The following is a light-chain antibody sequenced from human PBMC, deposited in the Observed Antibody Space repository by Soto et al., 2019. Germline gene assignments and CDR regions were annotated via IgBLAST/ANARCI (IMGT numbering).Light chain of an antibody. V-gene: IGKV4-1*01. CDR2: WSS. CDR3: QQYYGAPLT. Sequence: DIVMTQSPDSLAVSLGERATINCKSSQSVLSTSNNLNYLAWYQHKPGQPPTLLIYWSSTRESGVPDRFSGSGSGTDFTITISRLQAEDVSVYYCQQYYGAPLTFGGGTKVEIK. CDR1: QSVLSTSNNLNY. J-gene: IGKJ4*01.